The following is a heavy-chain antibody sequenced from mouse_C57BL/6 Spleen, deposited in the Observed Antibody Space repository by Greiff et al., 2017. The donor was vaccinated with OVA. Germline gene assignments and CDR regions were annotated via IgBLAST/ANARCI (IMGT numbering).Heavy chain of an antibody. V-gene: IGHV10-1*01. CDR2: IRSKSNNYAT. Sequence: EVQGVESGGGLVQPKGSLKLSCAASGFSFNTYAMNWVRQAPGKGLEWVARIRSKSNNYATYYADSVKDRFTISRDDSESMLYLQMNNLKTEDTAMYYCELTGTDYAMDYWGQGTSVTVSS. CDR1: GFSFNTYA. J-gene: IGHJ4*01. D-gene: IGHD4-1*01. CDR3: ELTGTDYAMDY.